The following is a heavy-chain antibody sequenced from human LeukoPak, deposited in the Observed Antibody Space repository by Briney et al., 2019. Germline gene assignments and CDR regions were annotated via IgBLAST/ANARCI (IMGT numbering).Heavy chain of an antibody. CDR2: XSGGADST. J-gene: IGHJ4*02. Sequence: TGGSLRLSCAASGFSFSSCAMGWVXXAXXXXXXXXXXXSGGADSTYYADSVKGRFTISRDNSKNTLYLQINSLRVEDTAIYYCVKAREYSGHDPFGDYWGQGDLVTVSS. CDR3: VKAREYSGHDPFGDY. D-gene: IGHD5-12*01. V-gene: IGHV3-23*01. CDR1: GFSFSSCA.